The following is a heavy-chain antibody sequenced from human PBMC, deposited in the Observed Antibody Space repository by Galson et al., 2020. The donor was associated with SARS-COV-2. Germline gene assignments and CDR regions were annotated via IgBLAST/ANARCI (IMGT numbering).Heavy chain of an antibody. J-gene: IGHJ4*02. CDR2: IDWDDDK. Sequence: SGPTLVKPTQTLTLTCTFSGFSLSTSGMRVSWIRQPPGKALEWLARIDWDDDKFYSTSLKTRLTISKDTSKNQVVLTMTNMDPVDTATYYWARTYYDILTGYYANFDYWGQGTLVTVSS. CDR1: GFSLSTSGMR. CDR3: ARTYYDILTGYYANFDY. V-gene: IGHV2-70*04. D-gene: IGHD3-9*01.